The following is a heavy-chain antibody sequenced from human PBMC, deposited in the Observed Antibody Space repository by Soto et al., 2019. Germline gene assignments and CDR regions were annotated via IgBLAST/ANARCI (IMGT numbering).Heavy chain of an antibody. CDR2: ISAYNGNT. CDR1: GYTFTSYG. V-gene: IGHV1-18*01. CDR3: ARNYDFWSGYYEGSSWFDP. Sequence: QVQLVQSGAEVKKPGASVKVSCKASGYTFTSYGISWVRQAPGQELEWMGWISAYNGNTNYAQKLQGRVTMTTDTSTSTAYMELRSLRSDDTAVYYCARNYDFWSGYYEGSSWFDPWGQGTLVTVSS. J-gene: IGHJ5*02. D-gene: IGHD3-3*01.